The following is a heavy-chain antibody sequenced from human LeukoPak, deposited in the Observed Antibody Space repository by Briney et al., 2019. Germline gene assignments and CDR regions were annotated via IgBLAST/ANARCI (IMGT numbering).Heavy chain of an antibody. CDR3: AKEGNDILTGYYYYYGMDV. D-gene: IGHD3-9*01. CDR2: ISSSSSTI. Sequence: PGGSLRLSCAASGFTFSSYSMNWVRQAPGKGLEWVSSISSSSSTIYYADSVKGRFTISRDNAKNSLYLQMNSLRAEDTALYYCAKEGNDILTGYYYYYGMDVWGQGTTVTVSS. CDR1: GFTFSSYS. V-gene: IGHV3-21*04. J-gene: IGHJ6*02.